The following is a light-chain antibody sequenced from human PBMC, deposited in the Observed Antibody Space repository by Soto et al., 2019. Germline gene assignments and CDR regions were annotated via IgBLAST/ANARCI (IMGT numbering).Light chain of an antibody. V-gene: IGKV1-39*01. CDR2: AAS. J-gene: IGKJ4*01. Sequence: DIKMTQSPSSLSASVGDRVTITCRASQSISSYLNWYQQKPGKAPKLLIYAASSLQSGVPSRFSGSGSGTDFTLNISILQPEDFATYYCQQSYSTPLTFGGGTKVEIK. CDR3: QQSYSTPLT. CDR1: QSISSY.